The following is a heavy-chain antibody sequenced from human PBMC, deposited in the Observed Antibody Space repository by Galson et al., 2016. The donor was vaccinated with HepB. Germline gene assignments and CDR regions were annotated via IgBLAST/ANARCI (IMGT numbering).Heavy chain of an antibody. Sequence: SLRLSCAASGFTFSTYAIHWVRQAPGKGLEWVAVISYDGSHKYYADSVKGRFTISRDNSKDTVYLQLNRLTAEDTAVYFCARDQGQQLPSLLYTYGLDVWGQGTTVSASS. CDR3: ARDQGQQLPSLLYTYGLDV. V-gene: IGHV3-30*04. D-gene: IGHD6-13*01. CDR2: ISYDGSHK. J-gene: IGHJ6*02. CDR1: GFTFSTYA.